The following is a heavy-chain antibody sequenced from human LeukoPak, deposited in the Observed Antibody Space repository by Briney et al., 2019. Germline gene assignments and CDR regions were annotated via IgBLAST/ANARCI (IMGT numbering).Heavy chain of an antibody. CDR2: ISWNSGSI. D-gene: IGHD5-18*01. Sequence: GRSLRLSCAASGFTFDDYAMHWVRQAPGKGLEWVSGISWNSGSIGYADSVKGRFTISRDNAKNSLYLQMNSLRAEDTALYYCAKSDEVGVDTAMVDYWGQGTLVTVSS. V-gene: IGHV3-9*01. CDR3: AKSDEVGVDTAMVDY. CDR1: GFTFDDYA. J-gene: IGHJ4*02.